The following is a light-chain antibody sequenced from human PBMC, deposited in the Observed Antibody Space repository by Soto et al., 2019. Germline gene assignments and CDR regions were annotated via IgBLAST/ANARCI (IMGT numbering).Light chain of an antibody. CDR3: QTWSTDIRV. V-gene: IGLV4-69*01. CDR2: LYSDGSH. Sequence: SASLGASVKLTCTLSSGHNSYAIAWHQQQPEKGPRYLMKLYSDGSHSKGDGIPDRFSGSSSGAERYLTISSLQSEDEADYYCQTWSTDIRVFGGGTKVTVL. CDR1: SGHNSYA. J-gene: IGLJ3*02.